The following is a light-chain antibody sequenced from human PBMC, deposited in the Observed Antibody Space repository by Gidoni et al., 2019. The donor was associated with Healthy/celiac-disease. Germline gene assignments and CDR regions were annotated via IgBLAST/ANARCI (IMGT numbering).Light chain of an antibody. Sequence: EIVLTQSPATLSLSPGERATLSCSASQSVSSYVAWYQQKPGQAPRLLIYDASNRATGIPARFSGSGSGTDFTLTISSLEPEDFAVYYCQQRSNWPPFTLGPGTKVDIK. J-gene: IGKJ3*01. CDR3: QQRSNWPPFT. CDR1: QSVSSY. CDR2: DAS. V-gene: IGKV3-11*01.